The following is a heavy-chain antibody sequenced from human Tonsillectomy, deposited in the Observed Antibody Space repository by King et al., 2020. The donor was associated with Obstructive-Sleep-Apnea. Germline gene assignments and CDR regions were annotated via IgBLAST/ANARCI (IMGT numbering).Heavy chain of an antibody. CDR1: GFTFSSYA. V-gene: IGHV3-23*04. CDR3: ARIIVVVVAAPYYFDY. CDR2: MSGSGGST. Sequence: VQLVESGGGLVQPGGSLRLSCAASGFTFSSYAMSWVRQAPGKGLEWVSAMSGSGGSTYYADSVKGRFTISSDTSKNTLYLQMNSLRAEDTAVYYCARIIVVVVAAPYYFDYWGQGTLVTVSS. J-gene: IGHJ4*02. D-gene: IGHD2-15*01.